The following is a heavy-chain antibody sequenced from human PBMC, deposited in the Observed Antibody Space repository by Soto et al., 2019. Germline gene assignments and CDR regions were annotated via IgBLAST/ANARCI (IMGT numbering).Heavy chain of an antibody. D-gene: IGHD3-22*01. J-gene: IGHJ3*02. CDR2: IITILGIA. V-gene: IGHV1-69*08. CDR3: ARERGDGTGGYYCDISGYCDI. CDR1: GGTFSSYT. Sequence: QVQLVQSGAEVKKPGSSVKVSCKASGGTFSSYTISWVRQAPGQGLEWMGRIITILGIANYAQKFQGRVTITANKSKSTAYMELSSLRSEDTAVYYCARERGDGTGGYYCDISGYCDIWGQGTMVTVSS.